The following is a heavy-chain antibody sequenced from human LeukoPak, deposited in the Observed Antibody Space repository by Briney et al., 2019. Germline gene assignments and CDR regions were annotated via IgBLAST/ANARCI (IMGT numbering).Heavy chain of an antibody. J-gene: IGHJ4*02. V-gene: IGHV1-2*02. CDR2: INPNSGGT. Sequence: GASVKVSCKASGYTFTGYYMHWVRQAPGQGLEWMGWINPNSGGTNYAQKFQGRVTMTRDTSISTAYMELSRLRSDDTAVYYCARQERSGSYPIDYWGQGTLVTVSS. D-gene: IGHD1-26*01. CDR3: ARQERSGSYPIDY. CDR1: GYTFTGYY.